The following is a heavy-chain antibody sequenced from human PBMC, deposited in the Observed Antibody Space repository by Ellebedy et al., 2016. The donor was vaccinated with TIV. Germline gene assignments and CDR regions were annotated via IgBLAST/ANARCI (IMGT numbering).Heavy chain of an antibody. CDR3: ARGLTGYSLGYFDL. D-gene: IGHD3-9*01. J-gene: IGHJ2*01. Sequence: GESLKISCAASGFTFSSYSMNWVRQAPGKGLEWVSYISSSSSTIYYADSVKGRFTISRDNAKNSLYLQMNSLRAEDTAVYYCARGLTGYSLGYFDLWGRGTLVTVSS. V-gene: IGHV3-48*01. CDR2: ISSSSSTI. CDR1: GFTFSSYS.